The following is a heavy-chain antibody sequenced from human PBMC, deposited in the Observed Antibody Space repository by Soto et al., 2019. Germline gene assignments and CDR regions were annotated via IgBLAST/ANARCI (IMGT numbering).Heavy chain of an antibody. CDR2: IFSNDEK. J-gene: IGHJ4*02. D-gene: IGHD2-15*01. CDR3: ARIQGYCSGGRCDPPFDY. CDR1: GFSLSNPTMG. V-gene: IGHV2-26*01. Sequence: QVTLKESGPVLVKPTETLTLTCSVSGFSLSNPTMGVSWIRQPPGKALEWLAHIFSNDEKSYSTSLKSRLTISKDTSKSQVVLTMTNMDPVDTATYYCARIQGYCSGGRCDPPFDYWGQGTLVTVSS.